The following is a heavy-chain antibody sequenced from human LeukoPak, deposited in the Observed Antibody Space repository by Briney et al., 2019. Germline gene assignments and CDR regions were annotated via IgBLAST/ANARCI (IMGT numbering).Heavy chain of an antibody. D-gene: IGHD2-2*01. CDR2: IYYSGST. Sequence: SSETLSLTCIVSGGSISSYYWSWIRQPPGKGLEWIGYIYYSGSTNYNPSLKSRVTISVDTSKNQFSLKLSSVTAADTAVYYCARAGPVGYCSSTSCYGFDYWGQGTLVTVSS. V-gene: IGHV4-59*01. J-gene: IGHJ4*02. CDR3: ARAGPVGYCSSTSCYGFDY. CDR1: GGSISSYY.